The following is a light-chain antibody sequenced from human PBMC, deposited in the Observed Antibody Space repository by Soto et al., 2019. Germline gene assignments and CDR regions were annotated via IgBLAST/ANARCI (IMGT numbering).Light chain of an antibody. V-gene: IGKV3-15*01. Sequence: DIVMTQSPATLSVSPGSRATLSCRASQSVSSNLAWYQQKPGQAPRLLIYGASTRATGIPARFSGSGSGTEFTLTISSLQSEDFAVYYCQQYNNWPRGTFGQGTKLEIK. CDR2: GAS. CDR1: QSVSSN. J-gene: IGKJ2*01. CDR3: QQYNNWPRGT.